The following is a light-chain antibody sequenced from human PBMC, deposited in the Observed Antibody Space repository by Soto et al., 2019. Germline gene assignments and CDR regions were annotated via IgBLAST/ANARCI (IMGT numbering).Light chain of an antibody. CDR3: HQTFSTRSWT. CDR2: GAF. Sequence: DLQMTQSPSSLSASVGDRATITCRASQGISNFLAWYQQKPGKVPQLLIFGAFGLQSGVPSRFSGSGSGTDFTLTISTLEPEDFATYFCHQTFSTRSWTFGQGTKVDIK. V-gene: IGKV1-27*01. J-gene: IGKJ1*01. CDR1: QGISNF.